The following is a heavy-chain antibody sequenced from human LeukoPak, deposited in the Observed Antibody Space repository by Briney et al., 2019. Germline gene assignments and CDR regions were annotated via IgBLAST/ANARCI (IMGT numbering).Heavy chain of an antibody. CDR3: SRGSRWSAVFDY. Sequence: PGGSLRLSCAASGFTFSSYAMSWVRQAPGKGLEWVSAISGCGGSTYYADSVKGRFTISRDNSKNTLYLQMNSLRAEDTAVYYCSRGSRWSAVFDYWGQGTLVTVSS. J-gene: IGHJ4*02. CDR1: GFTFSSYA. D-gene: IGHD6-19*01. CDR2: ISGCGGST. V-gene: IGHV3-23*01.